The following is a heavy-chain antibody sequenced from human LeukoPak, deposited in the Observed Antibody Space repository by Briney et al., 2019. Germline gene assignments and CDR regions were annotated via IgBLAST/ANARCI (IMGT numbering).Heavy chain of an antibody. J-gene: IGHJ4*02. CDR3: ARGRRVYYRYYFDY. V-gene: IGHV3-53*01. Sequence: PGGSLRLSCAASGFTFSSYAMSWVRQAPGKGLEWVSVIYSGGSTYYADSVKGRFTISRDNSKNTLYLQMNSLRAEDTAVYYCARGRRVYYRYYFDYWGQGTLVTVSS. D-gene: IGHD3-22*01. CDR1: GFTFSSYA. CDR2: IYSGGST.